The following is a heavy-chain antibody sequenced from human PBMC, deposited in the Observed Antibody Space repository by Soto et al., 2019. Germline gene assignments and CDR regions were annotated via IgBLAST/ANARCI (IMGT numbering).Heavy chain of an antibody. J-gene: IGHJ4*02. V-gene: IGHV1-18*04. Sequence: QVQLVQSGAEVKKPGASVKVSCKASGYTFTSYGISWVRQAPGQGLEWMGWISAYNGNTNYAQKLQGRVTMNPDTSTSTAYMELRSLRSDDTAVYYCARDRDSYYDILTGYYRSTGKGVVGYWGQGTLVTVSS. CDR3: ARDRDSYYDILTGYYRSTGKGVVGY. CDR2: ISAYNGNT. CDR1: GYTFTSYG. D-gene: IGHD3-9*01.